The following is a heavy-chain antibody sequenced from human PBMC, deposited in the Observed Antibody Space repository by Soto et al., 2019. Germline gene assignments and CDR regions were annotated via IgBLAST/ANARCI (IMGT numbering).Heavy chain of an antibody. J-gene: IGHJ3*02. CDR3: ARDGWDYDSSGYRRAFDI. Sequence: SETLSLTCTVSGGSISSGGYYWSWIRQHPGKGLEWIGYIYYSGSTYYNPSLKSRVTISVDTSKNQFSLKLSSVTAADTAVYYCARDGWDYDSSGYRRAFDIWGQGTMVTVSS. CDR2: IYYSGST. CDR1: GGSISSGGYY. D-gene: IGHD3-22*01. V-gene: IGHV4-31*03.